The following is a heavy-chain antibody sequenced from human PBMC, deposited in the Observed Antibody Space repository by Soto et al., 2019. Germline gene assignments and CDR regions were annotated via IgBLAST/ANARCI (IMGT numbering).Heavy chain of an antibody. J-gene: IGHJ6*02. Sequence: QVQLQESGPGLVKPSQTLSLTCTVSGGSISSGDYYWSWIRQPPGKGLEWIGYSYSSGSTYYNPSLKSRVTMSVDPSKSQFSLRLRSVTAVDTAVYYCARSLQASGYGEFYYYYGMDVWGQGTTVTVSS. CDR1: GGSISSGDYY. CDR3: ARSLQASGYGEFYYYYGMDV. CDR2: SYSSGST. V-gene: IGHV4-30-4*01. D-gene: IGHD3-10*01.